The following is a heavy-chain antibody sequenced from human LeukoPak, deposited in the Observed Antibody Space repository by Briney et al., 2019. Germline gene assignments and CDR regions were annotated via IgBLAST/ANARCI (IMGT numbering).Heavy chain of an antibody. J-gene: IGHJ3*02. Sequence: SETLSLTCTVSAVSISSGNFYWGWIRQPPGKGLEWIGSFYYTGSTFYSPSLKSRVTISVDTSENQFSLKLSSVTAADTAVYYCARRSGTYHAFDIWGQGTMVTVSS. D-gene: IGHD1-26*01. V-gene: IGHV4-39*01. CDR2: FYYTGST. CDR1: AVSISSGNFY. CDR3: ARRSGTYHAFDI.